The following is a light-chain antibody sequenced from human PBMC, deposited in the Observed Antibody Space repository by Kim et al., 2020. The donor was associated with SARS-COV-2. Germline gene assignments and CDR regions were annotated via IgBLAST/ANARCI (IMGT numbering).Light chain of an antibody. CDR2: EVN. CDR3: SSYAGSNNLV. V-gene: IGLV2-8*01. J-gene: IGLJ2*01. CDR1: SSDVGGYNY. Sequence: GQSVTISCTETSSDVGGYNYVSWYQQHPGNAPKLMIYEVNKRPSGVPDRFSGSKSGNTASLTVSGLQAEDEADYYCSSYAGSNNLVFGGGTQLT.